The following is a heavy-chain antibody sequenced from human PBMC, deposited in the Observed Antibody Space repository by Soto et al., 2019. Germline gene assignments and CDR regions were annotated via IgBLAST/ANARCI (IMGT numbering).Heavy chain of an antibody. D-gene: IGHD5-18*01. Sequence: EVQLVESGGGLVQPGGSLRLSCATSGFSYSGYWIHWVRQAPGKGLVWVSHINGDGSSTNYADSVKGRFTISRDYAKNTLYLQMNSLRVEDTAVYYCARGGAYIYGPQYDWGQGTLVTVSS. V-gene: IGHV3-74*01. CDR1: GFSYSGYW. CDR3: ARGGAYIYGPQYD. J-gene: IGHJ4*02. CDR2: INGDGSST.